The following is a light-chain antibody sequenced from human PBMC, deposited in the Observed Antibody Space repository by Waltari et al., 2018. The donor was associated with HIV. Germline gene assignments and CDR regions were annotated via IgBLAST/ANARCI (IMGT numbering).Light chain of an antibody. V-gene: IGKV3-15*01. Sequence: EVVMTQPPATLSVSPGERATLFCRASQSVGSKLAWYQQKPGQAPRLLIYDASTRATVIPARFSGTGSGTDFTLTISSLQSEDFAVYYCLQYDNWPPWTFGQGTKVEFK. CDR1: QSVGSK. J-gene: IGKJ1*01. CDR3: LQYDNWPPWT. CDR2: DAS.